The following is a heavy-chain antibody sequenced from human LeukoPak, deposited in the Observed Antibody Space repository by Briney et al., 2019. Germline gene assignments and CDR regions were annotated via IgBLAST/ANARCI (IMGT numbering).Heavy chain of an antibody. CDR3: ARGTTGMLGFDP. CDR1: GGSISSSSYH. CDR2: IYYSGST. D-gene: IGHD1-1*01. V-gene: IGHV4-39*01. J-gene: IGHJ5*02. Sequence: SETLSLTCTVSGGSISSSSYHWGWIRQPPGKGLEWIGSIYYSGSTYYNPSLKSRVTISVDTSKNQFSLELSSVTAADTAVYYCARGTTGMLGFDPWGQGTLVTVSS.